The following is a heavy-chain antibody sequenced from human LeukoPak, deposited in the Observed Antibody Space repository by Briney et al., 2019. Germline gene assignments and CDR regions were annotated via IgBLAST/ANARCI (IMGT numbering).Heavy chain of an antibody. CDR1: GFTFSGYG. CDR3: AKSNSGYNYIDF. D-gene: IGHD3-22*01. V-gene: IGHV3-33*06. Sequence: PGGALRLSCAASGFTFSGYGMHWVRQAPGKGLEWVAGVSYDATNYYYADSVKGRFTISRGNSKNTLYLQMNSPRAEDTAVYFCAKSNSGYNYIDFWGQGAPVTVSS. CDR2: VSYDATNY. J-gene: IGHJ4*02.